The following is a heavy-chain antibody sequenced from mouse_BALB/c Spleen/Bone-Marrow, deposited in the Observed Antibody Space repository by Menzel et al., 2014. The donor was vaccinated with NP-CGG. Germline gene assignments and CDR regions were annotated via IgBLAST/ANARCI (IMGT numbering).Heavy chain of an antibody. V-gene: IGHV5-17*02. CDR3: TRGGNWDDFDS. Sequence: EVKLVESGGGLVQPGGSRKLSCAASGFTFSSFGMHWVRQAPEKGLEWVAYISSGSSTIFYADTVKGRFTVSRDNPKNTLFLQMTSQRSEDTATYFCTRGGNWDDFDSWGQGTTLTVSS. D-gene: IGHD4-1*01. CDR1: GFTFSSFG. J-gene: IGHJ2*01. CDR2: ISSGSSTI.